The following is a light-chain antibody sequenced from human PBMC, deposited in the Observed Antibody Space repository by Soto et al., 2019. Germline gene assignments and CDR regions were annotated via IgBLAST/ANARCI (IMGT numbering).Light chain of an antibody. J-gene: IGKJ4*01. V-gene: IGKV1-39*01. CDR2: TAS. CDR1: QSVSLY. Sequence: DIQMTQSPSSLSASVGDRVTITCRASQSVSLYLNWYQQKPGRAPELLISTASKLQSGVPSRFSGSGSGTHFTLTISGLQPEDSATYYCQQGFSTPLTFGGGAKVEIK. CDR3: QQGFSTPLT.